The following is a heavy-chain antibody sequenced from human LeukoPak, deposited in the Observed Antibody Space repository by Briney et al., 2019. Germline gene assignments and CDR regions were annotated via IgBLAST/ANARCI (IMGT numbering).Heavy chain of an antibody. J-gene: IGHJ4*02. CDR1: GDSVPSIGYY. CDR2: IFYSGST. Sequence: SETLSLTCNVSGDSVPSIGYYWGWIRQPSGKGLEWIGSIFYSGSTYYTPSLRSRVTISVDTSKNQFSLKLSSVTAADTAMYYCARLGNYEGAYWGQGTLVTVSS. V-gene: IGHV4-39*07. CDR3: ARLGNYEGAY. D-gene: IGHD1-7*01.